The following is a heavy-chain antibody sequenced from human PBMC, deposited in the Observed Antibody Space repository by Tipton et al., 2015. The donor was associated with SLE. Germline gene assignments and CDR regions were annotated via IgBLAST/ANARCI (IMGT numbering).Heavy chain of an antibody. CDR2: TSHDGSYK. D-gene: IGHD6-19*01. CDR3: ARDTTVSGSKHYGMDV. Sequence: SLRLSCAASGFTFSSYGMHWVRQAPGKGLEWVAVTSHDGSYKYYADSVKGRFTLSRDNSKNTLYLQMNSLRPEDTAVYYCARDTTVSGSKHYGMDVWGQGTTVTVSS. V-gene: IGHV3-30*03. J-gene: IGHJ6*02. CDR1: GFTFSSYG.